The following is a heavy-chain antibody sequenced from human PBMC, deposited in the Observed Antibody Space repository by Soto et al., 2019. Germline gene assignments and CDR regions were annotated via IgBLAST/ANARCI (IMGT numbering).Heavy chain of an antibody. CDR3: AXDRNYDSSRAGEGAFDI. CDR2: FDLENGET. V-gene: IGHV1-24*01. J-gene: IGHJ3*02. D-gene: IGHD3-22*01. CDR1: GYTLTELS. Sequence: EASVKVSCKVSGYTLTELSIHWVRQAPGEGLEWMGGFDLENGETIYAQKFQGRVTITADESTSTAYMELSSLRSEDTAVYYCAXDRNYDSSRAGEGAFDIWGQGTMVTVSS.